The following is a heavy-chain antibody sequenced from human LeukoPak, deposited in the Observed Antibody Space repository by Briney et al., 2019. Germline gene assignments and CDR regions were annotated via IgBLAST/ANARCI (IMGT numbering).Heavy chain of an antibody. D-gene: IGHD2-2*01. V-gene: IGHV3-30-3*01. CDR3: ASPPVVPAATNFDY. Sequence: GGSLRLSCAASGFTFSSYAMHWVRQAPGKGLEWVAVISYDGSNKYYADSVKGRFTISRDNSKNTLYLQMNSLRAEDTAVYYCASPPVVPAATNFDYWGQGTLVTVSS. CDR2: ISYDGSNK. J-gene: IGHJ4*02. CDR1: GFTFSSYA.